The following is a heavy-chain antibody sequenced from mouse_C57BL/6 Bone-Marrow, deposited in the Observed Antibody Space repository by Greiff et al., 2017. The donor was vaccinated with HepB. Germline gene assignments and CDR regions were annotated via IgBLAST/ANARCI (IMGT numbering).Heavy chain of an antibody. J-gene: IGHJ3*01. Sequence: EVQLVESGGGLVKPGGSLKLSCAASGFTFSDYGMHWVRQAPEKGLEWVAYISSGSSTIYYADTVKGRFTISRDNAKNTLFLQMTSLRSEDTAMYSCARYPYYSNFAWFAYWGQGTLVTVSA. V-gene: IGHV5-17*01. CDR3: ARYPYYSNFAWFAY. CDR2: ISSGSSTI. D-gene: IGHD2-5*01. CDR1: GFTFSDYG.